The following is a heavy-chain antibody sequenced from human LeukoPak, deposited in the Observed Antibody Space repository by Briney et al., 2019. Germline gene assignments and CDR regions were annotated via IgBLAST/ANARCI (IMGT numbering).Heavy chain of an antibody. CDR3: AKDRSQGAFDI. V-gene: IGHV3-30*18. J-gene: IGHJ3*02. CDR1: GFTFSSYG. CDR2: ISYDGSNK. Sequence: PGGSLRLSCAASGFTFSSYGMHWVRQAPGKGLEWVAVISYDGSNKYYADSVKGRFTISRDNSKNTLYLQMNSLRAEDTAVYYCAKDRSQGAFDIWGQGTMVTVSS.